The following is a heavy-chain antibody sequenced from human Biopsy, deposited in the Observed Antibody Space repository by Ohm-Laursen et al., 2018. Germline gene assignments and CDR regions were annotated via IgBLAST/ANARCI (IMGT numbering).Heavy chain of an antibody. V-gene: IGHV4-59*01. CDR2: IYYSGGT. J-gene: IGHJ3*02. CDR3: ARVEAGTYDALDI. CDR1: GGSMTGYE. D-gene: IGHD1-26*01. Sequence: SETLSLTYSVSGGSMTGYEWSWIRLAPGKGLEWIGYIYYSGGTKYNPSLASRVTFSVDMSKSQFSLKLYSVTAADTAVYYCARVEAGTYDALDIWGQGTLVAVSA.